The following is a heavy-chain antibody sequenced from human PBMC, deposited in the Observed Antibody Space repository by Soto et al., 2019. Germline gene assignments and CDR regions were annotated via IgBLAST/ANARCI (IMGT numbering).Heavy chain of an antibody. CDR1: GGSFSGYY. D-gene: IGHD1-26*01. CDR2: INHRGST. Sequence: QVQLQQLGAGLLKPSETLSLTCAVYGGSFSGYYWSWIRQPPGKGLEWIGEINHRGSTNYSPSLKSRVTISVDTSKNQFSLNLSSVTAADTAVYYCARGGRIVGTTPLLDYWGQGALVTVSS. CDR3: ARGGRIVGTTPLLDY. V-gene: IGHV4-34*01. J-gene: IGHJ4*02.